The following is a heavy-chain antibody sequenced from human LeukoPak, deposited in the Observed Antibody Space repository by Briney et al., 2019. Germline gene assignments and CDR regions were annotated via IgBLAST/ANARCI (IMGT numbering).Heavy chain of an antibody. D-gene: IGHD5-12*01. V-gene: IGHV5-51*01. CDR3: ARTRWRMDKVDWFDP. Sequence: GESLKISCKGSGYSFTSYWIGWVRQRPGKGLEWMGIIYPGDSDTRYSPSFQGQVTISADKSISTAYLQWSSLKASDTAMYYCARTRWRMDKVDWFDPWGQGTLVTVSS. CDR1: GYSFTSYW. CDR2: IYPGDSDT. J-gene: IGHJ5*02.